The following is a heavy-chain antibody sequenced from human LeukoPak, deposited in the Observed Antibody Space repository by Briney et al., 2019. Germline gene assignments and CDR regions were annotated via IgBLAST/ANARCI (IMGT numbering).Heavy chain of an antibody. CDR2: INPSVSRT. D-gene: IGHD2-15*01. CDR3: AKGYCTGASCYVLDS. J-gene: IGHJ4*02. Sequence: RPGASVKVSCKASGYYFTTNYIHRVRQAPGQGLEWMGTINPSVSRTTDGQRWRSRVTMTSDTSTATVYMALGSLTSEDTAIYYCAKGYCTGASCYVLDSWGQGTLVTVSS. CDR1: GYYFTTNY. V-gene: IGHV1-46*04.